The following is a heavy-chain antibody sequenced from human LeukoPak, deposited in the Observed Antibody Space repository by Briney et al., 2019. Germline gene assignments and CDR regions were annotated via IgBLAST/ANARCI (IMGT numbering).Heavy chain of an antibody. CDR2: IYYTGST. Sequence: SETLSLTCDVSGGSIDSYHWTWIRQPPGKGLEWIGSIYYTGSTNYSPSLKSRVTISVDTSRTQFSLKLSSVTAADTAVYYCARVPGARGFDYWGQGTLVTVSS. J-gene: IGHJ4*02. V-gene: IGHV4-59*01. CDR3: ARVPGARGFDY. D-gene: IGHD7-27*01. CDR1: GGSIDSYH.